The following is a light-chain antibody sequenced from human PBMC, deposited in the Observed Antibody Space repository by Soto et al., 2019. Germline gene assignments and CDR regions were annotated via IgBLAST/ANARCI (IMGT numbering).Light chain of an antibody. Sequence: QSALTQPASVSGSPGQSITISCTGTSSDVGGHNYVSWYQQHPGKAPKFMIYEVSNRPSGVSNRFSGSKSGNTASLTISGIQAEDEADYYCSSYTISSTLVFGGGTKLTVL. J-gene: IGLJ2*01. CDR1: SSDVGGHNY. CDR2: EVS. V-gene: IGLV2-14*01. CDR3: SSYTISSTLV.